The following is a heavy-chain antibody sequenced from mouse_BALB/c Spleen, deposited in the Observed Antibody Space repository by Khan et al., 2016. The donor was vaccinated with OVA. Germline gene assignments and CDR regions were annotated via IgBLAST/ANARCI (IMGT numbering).Heavy chain of an antibody. CDR2: ISPGSGDT. D-gene: IGHD1-2*01. J-gene: IGHJ3*01. Sequence: QVQLQQPGAELARPGASVKLSCTASGYTFTDYYINWVKKRTGQGLEWIGEISPGSGDTYYNERFMGKATLTADKSSSTAYMQLSSLTSEASAVYFCARRNYFGYTFAYWGQGTLVTVSA. CDR3: ARRNYFGYTFAY. CDR1: GYTFTDYY. V-gene: IGHV1-77*01.